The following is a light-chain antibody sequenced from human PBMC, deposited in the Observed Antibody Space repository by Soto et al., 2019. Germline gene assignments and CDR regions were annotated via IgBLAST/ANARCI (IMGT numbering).Light chain of an antibody. J-gene: IGKJ1*01. CDR1: QSVNSNY. CDR3: HQYYTSPRT. Sequence: EIVLTQSPGTLSLSPGERATLSCRASQSVNSNYFAWYQQKPGQGPRVLIYGASSRATGIPDRFSGSGSGTAFTLTISRLEPEDFAVYYYHQYYTSPRTFGQGTKVEIK. CDR2: GAS. V-gene: IGKV3-20*01.